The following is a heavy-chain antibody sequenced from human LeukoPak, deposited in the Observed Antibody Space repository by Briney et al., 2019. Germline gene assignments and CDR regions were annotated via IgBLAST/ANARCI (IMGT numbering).Heavy chain of an antibody. CDR2: IYYSGST. Sequence: SETLSLTCAVSGGSISSNSYYWGWIRQPPGKGLEWIGSIYYSGSTYYNPSLKSRVTISVDTSKNQFSLKLSSVTAADTAVYYCARSTLMTTDSWVFDYWGQGTLVTVSS. D-gene: IGHD4-17*01. V-gene: IGHV4-39*07. CDR1: GGSISSNSYY. J-gene: IGHJ4*02. CDR3: ARSTLMTTDSWVFDY.